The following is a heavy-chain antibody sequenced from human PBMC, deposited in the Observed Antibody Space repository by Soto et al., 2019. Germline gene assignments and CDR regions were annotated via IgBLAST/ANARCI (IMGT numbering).Heavy chain of an antibody. CDR2: VIPLFDTA. V-gene: IGHV1-69*01. CDR3: ATGGHNDGYNFYHGMDV. Sequence: VQVVQSGAEVKKPGSSVKVSCKVSGGIFTNNAISGVRQAPGQGLEGLGGVIPLFDTAYYAQIFRGRLRISADGATTTAYMELSGLTSADTAVYFCATGGHNDGYNFYHGMDVWGQGTTVTVS. D-gene: IGHD3-16*01. CDR1: GGIFTNNA. J-gene: IGHJ6*02.